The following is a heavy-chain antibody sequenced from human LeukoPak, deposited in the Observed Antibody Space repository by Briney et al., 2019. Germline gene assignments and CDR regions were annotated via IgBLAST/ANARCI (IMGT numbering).Heavy chain of an antibody. CDR3: ARPQMYFDFWRGYYSPGRFDY. Sequence: PSETLSLTCTVSGGSISNSSYYWGWIRQPPGLGLEWTVSIYYSCRTYYNPALKTRVTISVGRSKYQFSLKMSSVNAVDTAVYYYARPQMYFDFWRGYYSPGRFDYWGQGTLVTVSS. J-gene: IGHJ4*02. V-gene: IGHV4-39*01. D-gene: IGHD3-3*01. CDR2: IYYSCRT. CDR1: GGSISNSSYY.